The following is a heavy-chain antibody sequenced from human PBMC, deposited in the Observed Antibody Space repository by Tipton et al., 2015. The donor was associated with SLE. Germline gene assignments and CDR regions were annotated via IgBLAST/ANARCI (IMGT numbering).Heavy chain of an antibody. Sequence: TLSLTCTVSGGSISSHYWSWIRQPPGKGLEWIGYIYTSGSINYNPSLKSRVTISVDTSKNQFSLKLSSVTAADTAVYYCTRLPTSPYYFDYWGQGTLVTVSS. V-gene: IGHV4-4*08. CDR2: IYTSGSI. J-gene: IGHJ4*02. CDR1: GGSISSHY. D-gene: IGHD3-16*01. CDR3: TRLPTSPYYFDY.